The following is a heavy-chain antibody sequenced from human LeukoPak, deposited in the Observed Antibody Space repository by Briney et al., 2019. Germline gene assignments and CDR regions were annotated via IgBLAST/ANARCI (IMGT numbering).Heavy chain of an antibody. CDR3: ARRADDAFDI. V-gene: IGHV3-23*01. CDR2: ISGSGGIT. CDR1: GFTFSSYA. Sequence: PGGSLRLSCAASGFTFSSYALTWVRQAPGKGLEWVSAISGSGGITHYADSVKGRFTISRDNSKNTLYLQMNSLRAEDTAVYYCARRADDAFDIWGQGTMVTVSS. J-gene: IGHJ3*02.